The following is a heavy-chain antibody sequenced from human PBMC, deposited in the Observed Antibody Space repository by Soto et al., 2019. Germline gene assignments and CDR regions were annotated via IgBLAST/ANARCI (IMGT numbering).Heavy chain of an antibody. D-gene: IGHD1-26*01. CDR3: ARRIVGTSSDY. CDR1: GGSFSAYY. V-gene: IGHV4-34*01. CDR2: INHSGST. Sequence: SETLSLTCAVYGGSFSAYYWSWIRQPPGKGLEWIGEINHSGSTNYNPSLKSRVTISVGTSKNQFSLKLSSVTAADTAVYYCARRIVGTSSDYWGQRTLVTVSS. J-gene: IGHJ4*02.